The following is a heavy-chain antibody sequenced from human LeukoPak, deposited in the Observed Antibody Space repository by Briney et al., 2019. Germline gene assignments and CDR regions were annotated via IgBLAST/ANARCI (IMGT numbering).Heavy chain of an antibody. D-gene: IGHD6-13*01. CDR2: IYSTGST. CDR3: ARPIVSAGTAGFDF. CDR1: GGSISSYY. V-gene: IGHV4-4*07. J-gene: IGHJ4*02. Sequence: SETLSLTCTVSGGSISSYYWSWIRQPAGKGLEWIGRIYSTGSTNYNPSLKSRVTMSVDTSKNQFSLRLRSVTAADTAVYYCARPIVSAGTAGFDFSGQGAPVTVSS.